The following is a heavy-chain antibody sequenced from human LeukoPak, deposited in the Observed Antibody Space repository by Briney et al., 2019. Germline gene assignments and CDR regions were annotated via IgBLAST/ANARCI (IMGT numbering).Heavy chain of an antibody. Sequence: GGSLRLSCAASGFTFSSYSMNWVRQAPGKGLEWVSSISSSSSYIYYADSVKGRFTISRDNAKNSLYLQMNSLRAEDTAVYYCARDRMRTLDAFDIWGQGTMVTVSS. V-gene: IGHV3-21*01. CDR2: ISSSSSYI. CDR1: GFTFSSYS. CDR3: ARDRMRTLDAFDI. J-gene: IGHJ3*02.